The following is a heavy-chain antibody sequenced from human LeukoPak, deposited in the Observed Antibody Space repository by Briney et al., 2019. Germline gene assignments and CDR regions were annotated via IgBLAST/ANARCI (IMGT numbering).Heavy chain of an antibody. CDR3: ARHHRSGYYEVDY. CDR1: GGSITSSDYY. Sequence: SETLSLTCTVYGGSITSSDYYWGWIRQPPGRGLEWIGTIYYSGSTSYNPSLKSRVTLSVDTSKNQFSLKLSSVTAADTAVYSCARHHRSGYYEVDYWGQGTLVTVSS. J-gene: IGHJ4*02. D-gene: IGHD6-25*01. CDR2: IYYSGST. V-gene: IGHV4-39*01.